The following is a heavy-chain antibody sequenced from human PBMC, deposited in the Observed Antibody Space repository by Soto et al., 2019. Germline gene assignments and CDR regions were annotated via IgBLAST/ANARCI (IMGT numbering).Heavy chain of an antibody. CDR2: INSDGSST. V-gene: IGHV3-74*01. D-gene: IGHD2-2*01. Sequence: EVQLVESGGGLVQPGGSLRLSCAASGFTFSSYWMHWVRQAPGKGLVWVSRINSDGSSTSYADSVKGRFTISRDNAKNTLYLQMNSLRAEDTAVYYCARMSRGYCSSTSCTAGDYWRQGTLVTVSS. J-gene: IGHJ4*02. CDR3: ARMSRGYCSSTSCTAGDY. CDR1: GFTFSSYW.